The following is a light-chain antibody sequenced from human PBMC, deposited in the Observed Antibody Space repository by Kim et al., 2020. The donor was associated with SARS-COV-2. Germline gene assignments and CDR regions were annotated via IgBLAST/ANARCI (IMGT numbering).Light chain of an antibody. CDR2: RDK. CDR3: ATWDDSVSKM. V-gene: IGLV1-47*01. Sequence: PGRRGTKSCSGSRSNIDCKDISWYQRFPGAAPKLLIYRDKQRTTGVHGRFSGSKSGTSASLAVNGLRSEDEADYYCATWDDSVSKMFGGGTQLTVL. CDR1: RSNIDCKD. J-gene: IGLJ3*02.